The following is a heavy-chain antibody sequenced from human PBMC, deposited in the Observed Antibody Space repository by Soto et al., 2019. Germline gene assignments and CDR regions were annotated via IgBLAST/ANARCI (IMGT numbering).Heavy chain of an antibody. CDR3: IQSRCGGDCLQSYASYYFSGMDV. Sequence: QITLKESGPTLVKPTQTLTLTCTFSAFSLSTGGVGVGWIRQPPGKALEWLALIYWDDDKRYSPSLRSRLTITKDTSKHQVVLTMTNMDPVDTATYYCIQSRCGGDCLQSYASYYFSGMDVWGQGTTVSVSS. D-gene: IGHD2-21*02. CDR2: IYWDDDK. V-gene: IGHV2-5*02. J-gene: IGHJ6*02. CDR1: AFSLSTGGVG.